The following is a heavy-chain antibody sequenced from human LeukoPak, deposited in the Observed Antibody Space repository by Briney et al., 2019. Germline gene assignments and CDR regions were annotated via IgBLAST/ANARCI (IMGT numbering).Heavy chain of an antibody. CDR1: GGSFSGFY. J-gene: IGHJ5*02. V-gene: IGHV4-34*01. CDR2: INHSGST. D-gene: IGHD2-21*02. CDR3: ARVRYCGGDCS. Sequence: SETLSLTCAVYGGSFSGFYRSWICQPPGKGLEWIGEINHSGSTNYNPSLKSRVTISVDTSKNQFSLKLSSVTAADTAVYYCARVRYCGGDCSWGQGTLVTVSS.